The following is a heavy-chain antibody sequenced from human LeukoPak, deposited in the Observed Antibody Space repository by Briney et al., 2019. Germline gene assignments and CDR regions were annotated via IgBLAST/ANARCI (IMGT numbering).Heavy chain of an antibody. CDR3: ARGGTPGYSSGRIDY. CDR1: GFTVSSNY. D-gene: IGHD6-19*01. J-gene: IGHJ4*02. CDR2: IYSADNT. Sequence: PGGSLRLSCVASGFTVSSNYMSWVRQAPGKGLEWVSVIYSADNTYYADSVKGRFTISRHNSENTLYLHMNSLRVGDTAVYFCARGGTPGYSSGRIDYWGQGTLVTVSS. V-gene: IGHV3-53*04.